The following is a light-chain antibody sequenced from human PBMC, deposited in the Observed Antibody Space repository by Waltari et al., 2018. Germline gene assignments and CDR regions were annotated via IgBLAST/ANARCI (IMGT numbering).Light chain of an antibody. CDR3: CSYAGDYTLV. Sequence: QSALTQPRSVSGSPGQSVTISCAGTSSDVGAYNHVSWYQQSPGTAPKLLIYEVNNRPSGVPDRFSASTSGNTASLTISGLRAEEEADYYCCSYAGDYTLVFGGGTKLTVL. CDR1: SSDVGAYNH. J-gene: IGLJ2*01. CDR2: EVN. V-gene: IGLV2-11*01.